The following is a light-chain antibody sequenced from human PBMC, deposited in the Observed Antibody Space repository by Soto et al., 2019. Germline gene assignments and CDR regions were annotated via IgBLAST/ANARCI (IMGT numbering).Light chain of an antibody. CDR2: WAS. Sequence: DIVMTQSPDSLAVSLGERATINCKSSQSVLHSSNNKNYLAWYQQKPGQPPKLLIYWASTRQSGVPDRFSGSGYGTDFTLTISSLQAEDVAVYYCQQYYTTPRTFGQGTKVEIK. J-gene: IGKJ1*01. CDR3: QQYYTTPRT. CDR1: QSVLHSSNNKNY. V-gene: IGKV4-1*01.